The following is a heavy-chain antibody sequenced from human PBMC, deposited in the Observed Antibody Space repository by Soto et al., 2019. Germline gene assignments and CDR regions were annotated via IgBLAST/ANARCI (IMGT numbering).Heavy chain of an antibody. CDR2: TYYSSKWYN. CDR1: GDSVSSNSAA. J-gene: IGHJ6*03. D-gene: IGHD2-15*01. V-gene: IGHV6-1*01. Sequence: SQTLSLTCAISGDSVSSNSAAWNWIRQSPSRGLEWLGRTYYSSKWYNDYAVSVKSRITINPDTSKNQFSLQLNSVSPEDTAVYYCARDRRVYCSGGSCYEISDYYYYYMDVWGKGTTVTVSS. CDR3: ARDRRVYCSGGSCYEISDYYYYYMDV.